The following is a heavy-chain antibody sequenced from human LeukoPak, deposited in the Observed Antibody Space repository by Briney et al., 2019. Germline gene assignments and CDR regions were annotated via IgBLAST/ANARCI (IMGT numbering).Heavy chain of an antibody. D-gene: IGHD6-13*01. CDR1: GGSISSSNW. J-gene: IGHJ4*02. V-gene: IGHV4-4*02. CDR2: SCRSGST. Sequence: PWGTLSLTCAVSGGSISSSNWWSWVRGPRGKGLEWFGESCRSGSTNYNSSLKSRVTISVDKSKNQFSLKLSSVTAADTAVYYCASLSGIAANWDYWGQGTLVTVSS. CDR3: ASLSGIAANWDY.